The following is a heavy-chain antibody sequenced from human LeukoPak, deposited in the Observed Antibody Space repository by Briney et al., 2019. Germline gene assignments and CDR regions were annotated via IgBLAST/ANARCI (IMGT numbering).Heavy chain of an antibody. CDR2: FSNSGTN. CDR3: ASTPSGSSAWYYFDK. J-gene: IGHJ4*02. CDR1: GGSISDYY. D-gene: IGHD6-19*01. Sequence: PSETLSLTCTVSGGSISDYYWSWIRQPPGKGLEWIGYFSNSGTNNYNPSLKGRVTMSVDTSKNQFSLKLSSVTAADTAVYYCASTPSGSSAWYYFDKWGQGTLVTVSS. V-gene: IGHV4-59*12.